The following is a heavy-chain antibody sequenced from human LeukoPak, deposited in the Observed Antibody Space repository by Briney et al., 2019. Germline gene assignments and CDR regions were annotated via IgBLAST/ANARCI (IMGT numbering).Heavy chain of an antibody. CDR2: IGGSGGRP. D-gene: IGHD2-2*01. Sequence: GGSLRLSCAASGFTFSSCAMSWVRQAPGKGLEWVSAIGGSGGRPYYADSVKGRFTISRDNSKDTLYLQMNSLRAEDTAVYYCARHPEPGYCSSTSCHDSYFDYWGQGALVTVSS. CDR3: ARHPEPGYCSSTSCHDSYFDY. J-gene: IGHJ4*02. CDR1: GFTFSSCA. V-gene: IGHV3-23*01.